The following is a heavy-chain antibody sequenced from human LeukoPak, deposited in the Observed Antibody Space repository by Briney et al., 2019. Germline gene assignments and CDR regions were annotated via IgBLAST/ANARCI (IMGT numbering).Heavy chain of an antibody. J-gene: IGHJ5*02. CDR1: GGSISGYY. V-gene: IGHV4-4*07. CDR2: IYTSGNT. CDR3: ARVYYHDSRSNYFDP. D-gene: IGHD3-22*01. Sequence: SETLSLTCTVSGGSISGYYWNWIRQPAGKGLEWIGRIYTSGNTYYNPSLKSRVTISVDTSKNQFSLKLSSVTAADTAVYYCARVYYHDSRSNYFDPWGQGTLVTVSS.